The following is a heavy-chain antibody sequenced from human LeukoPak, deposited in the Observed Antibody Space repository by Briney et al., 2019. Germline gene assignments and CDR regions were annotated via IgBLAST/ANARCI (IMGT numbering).Heavy chain of an antibody. V-gene: IGHV3-30*02. Sequence: GGSLRLSCAASGFTFSSYGMHWVRQAPGKGLEWVAFIRYDGSNKYYADSVKGRFTISRDNSKNTLYLQMNSLRAEDTAVYYCAKDRLGYCSGGSCYGLDYWGQGTLVTVSS. CDR3: AKDRLGYCSGGSCYGLDY. J-gene: IGHJ4*02. CDR2: IRYDGSNK. D-gene: IGHD2-15*01. CDR1: GFTFSSYG.